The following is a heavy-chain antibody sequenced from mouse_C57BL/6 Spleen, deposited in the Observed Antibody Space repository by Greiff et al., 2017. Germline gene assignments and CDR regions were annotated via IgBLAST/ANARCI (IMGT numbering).Heavy chain of an antibody. D-gene: IGHD1-1*01. CDR1: GYTFTSYW. V-gene: IGHV1-50*01. J-gene: IGHJ2*01. CDR2: IDPSDSYT. CDR3: ARWTTVVPFDY. Sequence: QVQLQQSGAELVKPGASVKLSCKASGYTFTSYWMQWVKQRPGQGLEWIGEIDPSDSYTNYNQKFKGKATVTVDTSSSTAYMQLSSLTSEDSAVYYCARWTTVVPFDYWGQGTTHTVSS.